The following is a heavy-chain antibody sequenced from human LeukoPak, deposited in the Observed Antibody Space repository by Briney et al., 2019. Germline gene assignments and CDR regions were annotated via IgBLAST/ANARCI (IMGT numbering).Heavy chain of an antibody. CDR1: GFTFSSYE. CDR2: ISSSGSTI. V-gene: IGHV3-48*03. J-gene: IGHJ4*02. Sequence: PGGSLRPSCAASGFTFSSYEMNWVRQAPGKGLEWVSYISSSGSTIYYADSVKGRFTISRDNAKNSLYLQMNSLRAEDTAVYYCARDTRVDIVATIGGGFDYWGQGTLVTVSS. CDR3: ARDTRVDIVATIGGGFDY. D-gene: IGHD5-12*01.